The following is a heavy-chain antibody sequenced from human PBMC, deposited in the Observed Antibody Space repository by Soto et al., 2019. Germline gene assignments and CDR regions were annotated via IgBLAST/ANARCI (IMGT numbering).Heavy chain of an antibody. CDR1: GGSISSYY. D-gene: IGHD3-10*01. J-gene: IGHJ5*02. CDR3: ARTWFGELLPNWFDP. Sequence: SETLSLTCTVSGGSISSYYWSWIRQPPGKGLEWIGYIYYSGSTNYNPSLKSRVTISVDTSKNQFSLKLSSVTAADTAVYYCARTWFGELLPNWFDPWGQGTLVTVS. V-gene: IGHV4-59*08. CDR2: IYYSGST.